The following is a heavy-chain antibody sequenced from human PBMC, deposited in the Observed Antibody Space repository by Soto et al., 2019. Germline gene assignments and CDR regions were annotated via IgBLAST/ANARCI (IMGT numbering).Heavy chain of an antibody. D-gene: IGHD6-6*01. CDR2: IIPLLNTP. V-gene: IGHV1-69*01. Sequence: QVQLVQSGAEVKKPGSSVKVSCWASGGTFSSYAVSWVRQAPGQGLEWMGVIIPLLNTPKYAPQFQDRVTITAVASATTAYMELSSLGSDDTAVYFCARESSSPNYYYYGMDVWGQGTTVTVSS. CDR1: GGTFSSYA. CDR3: ARESSSPNYYYYGMDV. J-gene: IGHJ6*02.